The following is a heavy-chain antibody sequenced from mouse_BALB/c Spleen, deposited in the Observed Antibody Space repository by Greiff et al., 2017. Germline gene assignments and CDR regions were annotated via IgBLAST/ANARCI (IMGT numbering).Heavy chain of an antibody. V-gene: IGHV1-14*01. CDR3: ARGDYGITGDYYAMDY. D-gene: IGHD2-4*01. CDR2: INPYNDGT. J-gene: IGHJ4*01. Sequence: VQLQQSGPELVKPGASVKMSCKASGYTFTSYVMHWVKQKPGQGLEWIGYINPYNDGTKYNEKFKGKATLTSDKSSSTAYMELSSLTSEDSAVYYWARGDYGITGDYYAMDYWGQGTSVTVSS. CDR1: GYTFTSYV.